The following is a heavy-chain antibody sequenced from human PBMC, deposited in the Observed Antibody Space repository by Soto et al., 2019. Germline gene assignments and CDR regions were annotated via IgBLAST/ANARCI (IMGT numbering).Heavy chain of an antibody. CDR1: GGTFSIYT. J-gene: IGHJ4*02. CDR3: AINGDYYDRSEVDY. D-gene: IGHD3-22*01. CDR2: IIPILGIA. Sequence: QVQLVQSGAEVKKPGSSVKVSCKASGGTFSIYTISWVRQAPGQGLEWMGRIIPILGIANYAQKFQGRVTITADKSTSTAYMELSSLRSEDTAVYYCAINGDYYDRSEVDYWGQGTLVTVSS. V-gene: IGHV1-69*02.